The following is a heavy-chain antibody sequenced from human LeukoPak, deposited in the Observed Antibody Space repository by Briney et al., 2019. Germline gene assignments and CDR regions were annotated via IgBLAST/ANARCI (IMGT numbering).Heavy chain of an antibody. Sequence: PGTSLRLSCAASGVTFSSYAMHWVRQAPGKELEWVAVISYDGINEYYADSVKGRFAISRDNSKNTLYLRINSLRAEDTAVYYCARDSVVVVMGYYFDYWGQGTLVTVSS. CDR3: ARDSVVVVMGYYFDY. J-gene: IGHJ4*02. V-gene: IGHV3-30*09. CDR2: ISYDGINE. CDR1: GVTFSSYA. D-gene: IGHD3-22*01.